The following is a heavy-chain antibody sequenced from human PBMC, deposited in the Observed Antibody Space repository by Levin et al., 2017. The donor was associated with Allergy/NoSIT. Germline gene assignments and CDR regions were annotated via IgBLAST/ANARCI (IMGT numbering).Heavy chain of an antibody. D-gene: IGHD2-2*03. CDR3: AKGAARSWIRAGAFDY. V-gene: IGHV3-23*01. Sequence: GESLKISCTASGFIFSGYAMTWVRQTPGRGLEWVSDISGSGGDIYYADSVKGRFPISRDNSKNTPYLQMNSLRVEDPATYFCAKGAARSWIRAGAFDYWGQGTLVTVSS. CDR2: ISGSGGDI. CDR1: GFIFSGYA. J-gene: IGHJ4*02.